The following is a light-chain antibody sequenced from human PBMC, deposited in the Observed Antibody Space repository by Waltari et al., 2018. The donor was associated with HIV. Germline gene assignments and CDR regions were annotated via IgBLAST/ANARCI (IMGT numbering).Light chain of an antibody. CDR3: QQYYSPPRA. CDR2: WAS. J-gene: IGKJ4*01. V-gene: IGKV4-1*01. CDR1: QRVLSRPNNNYY. Sequence: DIVMTQPPASLAAALGERATTNCSSSQRVLSRPNNNYYLAWYQQKPGQPPKLLINWASIRESGVPDRFSGSGSGTEFTLTISSLQAEDVAVYYCQQYYSPPRAFGGGTKVEIK.